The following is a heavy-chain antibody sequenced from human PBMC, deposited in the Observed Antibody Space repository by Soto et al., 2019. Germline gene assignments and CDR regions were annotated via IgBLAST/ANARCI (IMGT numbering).Heavy chain of an antibody. Sequence: QVQLQASGPGLVKPSGTLSLTCAVSGDSINSTNWWSWVRQPPGKGLEWIGEIYHSGSANYNPSLKSRVSISVDKSKNQFSLRLRSVTAADTVVYYCARGGYCSGGSFYGFDPWGQGTLVTVSS. J-gene: IGHJ5*02. CDR2: IYHSGSA. CDR3: ARGGYCSGGSFYGFDP. V-gene: IGHV4-4*02. D-gene: IGHD2-15*01. CDR1: GDSINSTNW.